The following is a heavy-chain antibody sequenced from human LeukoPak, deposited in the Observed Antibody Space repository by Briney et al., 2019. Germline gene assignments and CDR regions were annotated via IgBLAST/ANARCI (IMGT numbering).Heavy chain of an antibody. Sequence: ASETLSLTCAVYGGSFSGYYWSWIRQPPGKGLEWIGEINHSGNTNYNPSLKSRVTISVDTSKNQFSLKLSSVTAADTAVYYCARPLYIVVVPAAGFDPWGQGTLVTVSS. D-gene: IGHD2-2*01. CDR1: GGSFSGYY. J-gene: IGHJ5*02. CDR2: INHSGNT. V-gene: IGHV4-34*01. CDR3: ARPLYIVVVPAAGFDP.